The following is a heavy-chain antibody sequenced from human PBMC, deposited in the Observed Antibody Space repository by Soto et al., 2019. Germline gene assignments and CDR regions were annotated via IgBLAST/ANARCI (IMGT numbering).Heavy chain of an antibody. D-gene: IGHD6-13*01. Sequence: QRHLVVSGGGVVQPGRSLILSCAASGFTFSSYGMHWIRQAPGKGLEWVAVISHDGAFKDYADSVKGRFTISRDNSENTLFLEMNSLGPSDTAVYYCAKDYGPKAPYPYSNTHTDFWGQGTRVTVSS. J-gene: IGHJ4*02. CDR3: AKDYGPKAPYPYSNTHTDF. V-gene: IGHV3-30*18. CDR2: ISHDGAFK. CDR1: GFTFSSYG.